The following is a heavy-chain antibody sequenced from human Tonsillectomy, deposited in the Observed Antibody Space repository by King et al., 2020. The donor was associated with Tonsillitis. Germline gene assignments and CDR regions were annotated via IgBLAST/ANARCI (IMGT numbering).Heavy chain of an antibody. J-gene: IGHJ6*03. CDR3: ARNSSDPKFYYYYYMDV. CDR2: IKQDGSEK. CDR1: GFTFCHYL. D-gene: IGHD3-22*01. V-gene: IGHV3-7*04. Sequence: VQLVESGGGLVRPGGSLRLSCAASGFTFCHYLMSWVRLAPGKGLEWVGNIKQDGSEKYYVDSLKGRFTISRDNGTNALYLQKNSLRAEDTAVYYCARNSSDPKFYYYYYMDVWGKGTTVTVSS.